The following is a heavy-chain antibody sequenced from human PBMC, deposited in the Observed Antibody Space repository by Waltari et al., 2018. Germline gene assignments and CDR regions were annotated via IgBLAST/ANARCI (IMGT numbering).Heavy chain of an antibody. CDR2: IIPILCKA. Sequence: QVQLVQSGAEVKKPGSSVKVSCKASGGTFSSYAISWVRQAPGQGLEWMGGIIPILCKANNAQKFQVRVTITADESTSPAYMELSSLRSEDTAVYYCARTKGGYCSSTSCHNNWFDPWGQGTLVTVSS. V-gene: IGHV1-69*01. CDR3: ARTKGGYCSSTSCHNNWFDP. J-gene: IGHJ5*02. CDR1: GGTFSSYA. D-gene: IGHD2-2*01.